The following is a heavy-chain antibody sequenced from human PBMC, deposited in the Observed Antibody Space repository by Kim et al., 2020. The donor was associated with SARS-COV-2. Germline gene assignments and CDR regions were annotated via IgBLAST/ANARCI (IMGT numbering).Heavy chain of an antibody. CDR2: IIPIFGTA. V-gene: IGHV1-69*13. D-gene: IGHD6-19*01. CDR1: GGTFSSYA. CDR3: ARGTHSSGWVLDGRFGY. Sequence: SVKVSCKASGGTFSSYAISWVRQAPGQGLEWMGGIIPIFGTANYAQKFQGRVTITADESTSTAYMELSSLRSEDTAVYYCARGTHSSGWVLDGRFGYWGQGTLVTVSS. J-gene: IGHJ4*02.